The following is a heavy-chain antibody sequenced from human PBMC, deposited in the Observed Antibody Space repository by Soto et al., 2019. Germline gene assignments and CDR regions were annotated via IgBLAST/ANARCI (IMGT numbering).Heavy chain of an antibody. CDR2: IDPSDSYT. Sequence: GESLKISCKGSGYSFTIYWISWVRQMPGKGLEWMGRIDPSDSYTNYSPSFQGHVTISADKSISTAYLQWSSLKASDTAMYYCARSQYSSSLTGGMDVWGRGTTVTVSS. D-gene: IGHD6-13*01. J-gene: IGHJ6*02. CDR3: ARSQYSSSLTGGMDV. V-gene: IGHV5-10-1*01. CDR1: GYSFTIYW.